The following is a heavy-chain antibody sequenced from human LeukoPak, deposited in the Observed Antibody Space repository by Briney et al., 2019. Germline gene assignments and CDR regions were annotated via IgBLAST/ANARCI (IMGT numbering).Heavy chain of an antibody. CDR2: IRYDGSNK. D-gene: IGHD6-6*01. J-gene: IGHJ4*02. Sequence: PGGSLRLSCAASGFTFSNYAMHWVRQAPGKGLEWVAFIRYDGSNKYYADTVKGRFTISRDNSKNTLYLQMNSLRAEDTAVYYCAKLNYQLEYSSFPDYWGQGTLVTVSS. V-gene: IGHV3-30*02. CDR3: AKLNYQLEYSSFPDY. CDR1: GFTFSNYA.